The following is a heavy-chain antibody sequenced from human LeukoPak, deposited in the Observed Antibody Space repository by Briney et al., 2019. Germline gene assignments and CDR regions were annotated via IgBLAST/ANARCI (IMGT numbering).Heavy chain of an antibody. V-gene: IGHV4-4*07. J-gene: IGHJ5*02. D-gene: IGHD2-15*01. Sequence: SETLSLTCTVSGGSISSYYWSWIRQPAGKGLEWIGRIYSSGSTNYNPSLRSRVTVSVDTSKNQFSLKLSSVTAADTAVYYCARSVVGFRGKGDRFGPWGQGTLVTVSS. CDR2: IYSSGST. CDR1: GGSISSYY. CDR3: ARSVVGFRGKGDRFGP.